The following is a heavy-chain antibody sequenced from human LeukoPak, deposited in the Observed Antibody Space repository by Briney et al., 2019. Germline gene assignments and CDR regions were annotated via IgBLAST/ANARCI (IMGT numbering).Heavy chain of an antibody. J-gene: IGHJ4*02. CDR3: AREVGSSGWYVVDY. Sequence: SETLSLTCTVSGGSISNYYWSWIRQPAGKGLEWIGRIYTSGSTNYNPSLESRVTMSVDTSKKQFSLILSSVTAADTAVYYCAREVGSSGWYVVDYWGQGTLVTVSS. CDR1: GGSISNYY. CDR2: IYTSGST. D-gene: IGHD6-19*01. V-gene: IGHV4-4*07.